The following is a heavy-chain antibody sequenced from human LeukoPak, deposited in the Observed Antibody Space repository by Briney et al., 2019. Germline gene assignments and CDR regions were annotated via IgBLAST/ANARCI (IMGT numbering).Heavy chain of an antibody. D-gene: IGHD3-22*01. Sequence: GGSLRLSCAPSGFTFSSYAMSWVRQAPGKGLEWVSGISWNSGSIGYADSVKGRFTISRDNAKNSLYLQMNSLRAEDTALYYCAKDMAISDSSGYYSNFDYWGQGTLGTVSS. V-gene: IGHV3-9*01. CDR2: ISWNSGSI. CDR1: GFTFSSYA. CDR3: AKDMAISDSSGYYSNFDY. J-gene: IGHJ4*02.